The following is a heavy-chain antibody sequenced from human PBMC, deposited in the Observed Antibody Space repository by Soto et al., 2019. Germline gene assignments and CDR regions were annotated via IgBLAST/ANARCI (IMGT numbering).Heavy chain of an antibody. J-gene: IGHJ2*01. CDR1: GFTVSSNY. D-gene: IGHD4-17*01. CDR3: ARDTGYGDSNSGYFDL. Sequence: EVQLVESGGGLIQPGGSLRLSCAASGFTVSSNYMSWVRQAPGKGLEWVSVIYSGGSTYYADSVKGRFTISRDNSKNTMYLKMNSLSAEDTAVYYCARDTGYGDSNSGYFDLWGRGTLVTVSS. V-gene: IGHV3-53*01. CDR2: IYSGGST.